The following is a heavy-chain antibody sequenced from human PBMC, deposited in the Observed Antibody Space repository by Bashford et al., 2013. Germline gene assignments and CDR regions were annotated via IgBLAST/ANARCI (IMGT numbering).Heavy chain of an antibody. V-gene: IGHV5-51*01. Sequence: GESLKISCKGSGYSFTSYWIGWVRQMPGKGLEWMGIIYPGDSDTRYSPSFQGQVTISADKSISTAYLQWSSLKASDTAMYYCARGPLSMGGSYGMDVWGQGTTVTVSS. CDR1: GYSFTSYW. J-gene: IGHJ6*02. CDR2: IYPGDSDT. D-gene: IGHD2/OR15-2a*01. CDR3: ARGPLSMGGSYGMDV.